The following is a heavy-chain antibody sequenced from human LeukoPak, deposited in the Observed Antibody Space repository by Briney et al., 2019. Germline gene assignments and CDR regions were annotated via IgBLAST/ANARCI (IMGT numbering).Heavy chain of an antibody. Sequence: GASVKVSCKASGYTFTGYYMHWVRQAPGQGLEWMGWINPNSGGTNYAQKFQGRVTMTRDTSISTAYMELSRLRSDDTAVYYCARGIGYSSGWFANWFDPWGQGTLVTVSS. CDR2: INPNSGGT. D-gene: IGHD6-19*01. CDR3: ARGIGYSSGWFANWFDP. V-gene: IGHV1-2*02. CDR1: GYTFTGYY. J-gene: IGHJ5*02.